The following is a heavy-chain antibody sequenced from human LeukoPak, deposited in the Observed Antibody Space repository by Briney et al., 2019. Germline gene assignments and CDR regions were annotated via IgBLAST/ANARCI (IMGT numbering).Heavy chain of an antibody. J-gene: IGHJ4*02. CDR2: IYTSGST. CDR3: ARVSSGSYYAFDY. V-gene: IGHV4-4*07. CDR1: GGSINTYY. D-gene: IGHD1-26*01. Sequence: PSETLSLTCNVSGGSINTYYWSWIRQPAGKGLEWIGRIYTSGSTNYNPSLKSRVTMSVDTSKNQFSLKLSSVTAADTAVYYCARVSSGSYYAFDYWGQGTLVTVSS.